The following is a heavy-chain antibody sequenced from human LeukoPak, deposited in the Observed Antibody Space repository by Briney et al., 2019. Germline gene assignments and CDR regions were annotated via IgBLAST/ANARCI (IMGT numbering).Heavy chain of an antibody. CDR3: VRVIGAPKYYYYTDV. CDR1: GGSISTYY. J-gene: IGHJ6*03. V-gene: IGHV4-4*07. Sequence: SETLSLTCSVSGGSISTYYWSWIRQPAGKGLEWIGRIYTSGSTNYNPSLKSRVTMSVDTSKNQFSLKLSSVTAADTAVYFCVRVIGAPKYYYYTDVWGKGTTVTVSS. CDR2: IYTSGST. D-gene: IGHD3-22*01.